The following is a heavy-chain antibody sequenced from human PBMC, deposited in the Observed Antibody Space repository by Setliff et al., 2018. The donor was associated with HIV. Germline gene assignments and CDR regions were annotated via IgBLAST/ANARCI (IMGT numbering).Heavy chain of an antibody. D-gene: IGHD1-26*01. Sequence: SETLSLTCAVYGGSFSGYYWTWIRQSPGKGLEWIGEITDGGGSKYNPSLESRVTISVDTSKNQFSLNLTSVTVADTGIYYCASPYSGSYSGFQYWGQGTLVTVSS. CDR3: ASPYSGSYSGFQY. J-gene: IGHJ1*01. CDR2: ITDGGGS. CDR1: GGSFSGYY. V-gene: IGHV4-34*01.